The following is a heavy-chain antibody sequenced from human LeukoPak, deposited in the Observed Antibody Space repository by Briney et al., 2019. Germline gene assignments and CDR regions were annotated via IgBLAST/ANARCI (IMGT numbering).Heavy chain of an antibody. CDR3: ARGGSTSYYDSSGYYIDY. J-gene: IGHJ4*02. CDR1: GGSISSYY. Sequence: SETLSLTCTISGGSISSYYWSWIWQPPGKGLEWIGEINHSGSTNYNPSLKSRVTISVDTSKNQFSLKLSSVTAADTAVYYCARGGSTSYYDSSGYYIDYWGQGTLVTVSS. D-gene: IGHD3-22*01. CDR2: INHSGST. V-gene: IGHV4-34*01.